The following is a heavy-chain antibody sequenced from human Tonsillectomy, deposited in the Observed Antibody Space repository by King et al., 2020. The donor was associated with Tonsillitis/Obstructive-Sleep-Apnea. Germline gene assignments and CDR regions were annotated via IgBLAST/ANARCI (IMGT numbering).Heavy chain of an antibody. J-gene: IGHJ6*02. D-gene: IGHD4-23*01. Sequence: VQLVESGAEVKKPGASVKVSCTASGYTFTSYYMHWVRQAPGQGLEWMGIINPSGGSTSYAQKFQGRVTMTRDTSTSTVYMELSSLRSEDTAVYYCARGPPTVVTPADYYYGMDVWGQGTTVTVSS. CDR3: ARGPPTVVTPADYYYGMDV. CDR2: INPSGGST. CDR1: GYTFTSYY. V-gene: IGHV1-46*01.